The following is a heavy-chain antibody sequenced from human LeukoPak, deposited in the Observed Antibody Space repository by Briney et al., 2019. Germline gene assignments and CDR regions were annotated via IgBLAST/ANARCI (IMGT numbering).Heavy chain of an antibody. D-gene: IGHD2-15*01. CDR2: IYNSGSA. V-gene: IGHV4-61*08. CDR1: GGSVSSGGYY. CDR3: ARDVCSSSSCYDY. Sequence: SETLSLTCTVSGGSVSSGGYYWSWIRQPPGKGLEWIGYIYNSGSANYNPSLKSRVTISVDTSKNQFSLKLSSVTAADTAVYYCARDVCSSSSCYDYWSQGTLVTVSS. J-gene: IGHJ4*02.